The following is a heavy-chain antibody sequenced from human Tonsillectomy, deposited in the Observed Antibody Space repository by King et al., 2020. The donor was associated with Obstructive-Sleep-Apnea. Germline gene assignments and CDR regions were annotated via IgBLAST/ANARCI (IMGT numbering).Heavy chain of an antibody. CDR1: GFSLSTTRVG. J-gene: IGHJ3*02. V-gene: IGHV2-5*02. D-gene: IGHD3-16*02. CDR2: IYWDDDR. CDR3: ARVMVTFGGVIANDAFDI. Sequence: TLKESGPTLVKPTQTLTLTCTFSGFSLSTTRVGVGWIRQPPGKALEWLAVIYWDDDRRYSPSLKSRLAITKDTSRNQVVLTMTSLDPVDTATYYCARVMVTFGGVIANDAFDIWGQGTMVTVSS.